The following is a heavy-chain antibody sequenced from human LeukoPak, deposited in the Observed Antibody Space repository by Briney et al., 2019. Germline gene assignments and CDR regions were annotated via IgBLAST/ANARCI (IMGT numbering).Heavy chain of an antibody. CDR2: IIPILGIA. CDR3: ARVRYSSGWFDP. CDR1: GGTFSSYA. Sequence: SVEVSCKASGGTFSSYAISWVRQAPGQGLEWMGRIIPILGIANYAQKFQGRVTITADKSTSTAYMELSSLRSEDTAVYYCARVRYSSGWFDPWGQGTLVTVSS. J-gene: IGHJ5*02. D-gene: IGHD6-25*01. V-gene: IGHV1-69*04.